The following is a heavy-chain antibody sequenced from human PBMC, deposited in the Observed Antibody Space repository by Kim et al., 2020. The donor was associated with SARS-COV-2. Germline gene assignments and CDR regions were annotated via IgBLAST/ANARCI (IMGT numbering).Heavy chain of an antibody. J-gene: IGHJ4*01. V-gene: IGHV3-23*01. D-gene: IGHD2-21*01. CDR2: LTASADSS. CDR1: GFAFDSFS. Sequence: GGSLRLSCVASGFAFDSFSMTWVRQAPGKGLEWVSTLTASADSSFYADSVRGRFLFTRDNSKNTVYLQMDRLRADDTPMYYCAKEQHSGLLGDSFDYWGQGTLVTVSS. CDR3: AKEQHSGLLGDSFDY.